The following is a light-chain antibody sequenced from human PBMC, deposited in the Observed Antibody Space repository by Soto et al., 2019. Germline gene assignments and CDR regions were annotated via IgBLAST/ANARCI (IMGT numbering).Light chain of an antibody. J-gene: IGLJ2*01. CDR2: DVA. CDR1: SSDVGGYSY. Sequence: QSALTQPASVSGSPGQSITISCTGTSSDVGGYSYVSWYQHHPGKAPKLIIYDVAYRPSGVSNRFSGSKSGNTASLTISGLQAEDEADYYCTSYTKRTTLLFGGGTKLTVL. CDR3: TSYTKRTTLL. V-gene: IGLV2-14*03.